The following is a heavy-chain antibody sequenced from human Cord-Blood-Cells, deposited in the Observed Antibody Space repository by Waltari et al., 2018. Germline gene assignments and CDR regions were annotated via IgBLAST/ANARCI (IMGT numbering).Heavy chain of an antibody. Sequence: EVQLVESGGGLVPPGGSLRLSCAASGFTFSSYSINWVRQAPGKGPEWVSYISSSSSTIYYADSVKGRFTISRDNAKNSLYLQMNSLRDEDTAVYYCARESYDFWSGYYYYYYYYMDVWGKGTTVTVSS. CDR2: ISSSSSTI. D-gene: IGHD3-3*01. J-gene: IGHJ6*03. CDR1: GFTFSSYS. CDR3: ARESYDFWSGYYYYYYYYMDV. V-gene: IGHV3-48*02.